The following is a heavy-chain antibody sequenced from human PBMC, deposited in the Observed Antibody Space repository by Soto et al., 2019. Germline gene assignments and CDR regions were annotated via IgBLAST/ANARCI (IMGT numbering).Heavy chain of an antibody. D-gene: IGHD2-2*02. CDR2: ISFDGTTD. CDR3: ARDNRDCSSFNCYNPGRVFGLDV. V-gene: IGHV3-30-3*01. J-gene: IGHJ6*02. Sequence: QPGGSLRLSCAASGFTFNNYNLHWVRQAPGNSLESVAVISFDGTTDYYADSVKGRFTVSRDNSKNTLSLQMDSLRPEDTAVYYCARDNRDCSSFNCYNPGRVFGLDVWGQGTTVTVSS. CDR1: GFTFNNYN.